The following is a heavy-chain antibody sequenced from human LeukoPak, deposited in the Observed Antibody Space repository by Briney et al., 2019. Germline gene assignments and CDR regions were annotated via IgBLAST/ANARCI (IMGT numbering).Heavy chain of an antibody. CDR1: GFTFDDYG. CDR2: INWNGGST. D-gene: IGHD3-22*01. Sequence: PGGSLRLSCAASGFTFDDYGMSWVRQAPGKGLEWVSGINWNGGSTGYADSVKGRFTISRDNAKNSLYLQMNSLRAEDTALYYWARESNEYYYDSSGYPWFDPWGQGTLVTVSS. V-gene: IGHV3-20*04. J-gene: IGHJ5*02. CDR3: ARESNEYYYDSSGYPWFDP.